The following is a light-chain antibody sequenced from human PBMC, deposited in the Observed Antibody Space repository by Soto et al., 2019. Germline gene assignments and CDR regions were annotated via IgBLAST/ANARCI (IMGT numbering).Light chain of an antibody. J-gene: IGLJ3*02. V-gene: IGLV1-40*01. CDR1: SSNIGAGYD. Sequence: QSVLTQPPSVSGAPGQRVTISCTESSSNIGAGYDVHWYQQLPGTAPKLLIYGNSNRPSGVPDRFSGSKSGTSASLAITGLQAEDEGDYYCQSYDSRLSGWVFGGGTKLTVL. CDR2: GNS. CDR3: QSYDSRLSGWV.